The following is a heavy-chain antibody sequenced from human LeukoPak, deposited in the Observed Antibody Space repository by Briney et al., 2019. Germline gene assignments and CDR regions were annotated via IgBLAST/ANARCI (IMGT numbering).Heavy chain of an antibody. CDR1: GGSISSGGYS. CDR3: ARLVTDYGKFDY. Sequence: PSETLSLTCAVSGGSISSGGYSWSWIRQPPGKGLEWIGYIYHSGSTYYNPSLKSRVTISVDRSKNQFSLKLSSVTAADTAVYYCARLVTDYGKFDYWGQGTLVTVSS. CDR2: IYHSGST. V-gene: IGHV4-30-2*01. J-gene: IGHJ4*02. D-gene: IGHD5-18*01.